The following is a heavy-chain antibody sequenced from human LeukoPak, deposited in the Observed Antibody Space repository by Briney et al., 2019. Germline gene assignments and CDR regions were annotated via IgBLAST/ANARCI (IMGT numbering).Heavy chain of an antibody. CDR3: ATARLYNWKRSLQQRWFDP. Sequence: ASVKVSCKASGYTFTGYYMHWVRQAPGKGLEWMGGFDPEDGETIYAQKFQGRVTMTEDTSTDTAYMELSSLRSEDTAVYYCATARLYNWKRSLQQRWFDPWGQGTLVTVSS. J-gene: IGHJ5*02. D-gene: IGHD1-20*01. CDR1: GYTFTGYY. CDR2: FDPEDGET. V-gene: IGHV1-24*01.